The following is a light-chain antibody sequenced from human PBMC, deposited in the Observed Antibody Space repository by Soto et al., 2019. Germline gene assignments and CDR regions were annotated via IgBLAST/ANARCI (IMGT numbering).Light chain of an antibody. V-gene: IGKV1-39*01. CDR1: ESISRH. CDR3: QQSYSTLSIT. Sequence: DIQMTQSPSSLSASVGDRVTITCRASESISRHLNWYQQKPGKAPNLLIYAASSLQNGVPSRFSGSGSGTDFTLTISNLQPEDFATYYCQQSYSTLSITFGLGTRLEIK. CDR2: AAS. J-gene: IGKJ5*01.